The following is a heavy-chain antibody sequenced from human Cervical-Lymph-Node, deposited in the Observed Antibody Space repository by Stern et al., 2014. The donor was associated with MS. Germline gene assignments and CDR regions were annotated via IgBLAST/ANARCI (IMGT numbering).Heavy chain of an antibody. D-gene: IGHD1-7*01. CDR3: ARGLRGDWNYDAFDY. J-gene: IGHJ4*02. CDR1: GYTFTGQY. Sequence: VQLVESGAEVKKPGASVKVSCKASGYTFTGQYMHWVRQAPGQGLEWVGRITPNSGGTSYAQKFQGRVTMTRDTSINTASIELSRLTSDDTAMYYCARGLRGDWNYDAFDYWGQGTLVTVSS. CDR2: ITPNSGGT. V-gene: IGHV1-2*06.